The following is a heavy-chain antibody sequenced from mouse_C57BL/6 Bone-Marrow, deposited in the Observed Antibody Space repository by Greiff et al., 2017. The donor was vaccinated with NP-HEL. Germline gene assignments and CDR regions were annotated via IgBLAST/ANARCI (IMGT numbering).Heavy chain of an antibody. Sequence: VKLVESGAELARPGASVKLSCNASGYTFTSYGISWVKQRTGQGLEWIGEIYPRSGNTYYNEKFKGKATLTADKSSSTAYMELRSLTSEDSAVYFCARSYYYGSSYWYFDVWGTGTTVTVSS. J-gene: IGHJ1*03. CDR3: ARSYYYGSSYWYFDV. CDR2: IYPRSGNT. V-gene: IGHV1-81*01. CDR1: GYTFTSYG. D-gene: IGHD1-1*01.